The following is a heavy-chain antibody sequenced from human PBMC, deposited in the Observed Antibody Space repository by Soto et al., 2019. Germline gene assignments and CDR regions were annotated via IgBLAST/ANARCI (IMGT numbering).Heavy chain of an antibody. CDR2: ITPFFGTS. Sequence: SVKVSCKASGGTFSSYTINWVRQAPGQGLEWMGGITPFFGTSDYAQNFQGRVTITADDSTSTAYMELISLRFDEATVYYCCRVGYSTLYAMGLWCQGTTLTVSS. CDR3: CRVGYSTLYAMGL. V-gene: IGHV1-69*13. J-gene: IGHJ6*02. D-gene: IGHD6-13*01. CDR1: GGTFSSYT.